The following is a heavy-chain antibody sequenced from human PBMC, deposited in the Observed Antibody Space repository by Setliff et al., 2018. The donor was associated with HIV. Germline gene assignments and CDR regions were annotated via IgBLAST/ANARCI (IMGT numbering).Heavy chain of an antibody. Sequence: GGSLRLSCEVSGFTVSYNYMTWVRQAPGKGLEWVSTIYGDGRTFYADSFQGRFTISRDNSNNILFLQMNSLLAEDTAIYYCAKGVKFLDPWGQGTLVTVSS. CDR2: IYGDGRT. D-gene: IGHD3-16*01. V-gene: IGHV3-53*01. CDR1: GFTVSYNY. J-gene: IGHJ5*02. CDR3: AKGVKFLDP.